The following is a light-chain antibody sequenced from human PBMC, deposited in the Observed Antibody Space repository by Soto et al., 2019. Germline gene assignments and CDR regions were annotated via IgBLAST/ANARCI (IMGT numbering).Light chain of an antibody. CDR1: SSDVGGYNY. J-gene: IGLJ3*02. CDR2: EVS. V-gene: IGLV2-14*01. CDR3: SSYTSNSTWV. Sequence: QSVLTQPPSVSGAPGQRVTISCTGTSSDVGGYNYVSWYQQHPGKAPKLMIYEVSNRPSGVSNRFSGSKSGNTASLTISGLQAEDEADYYCSSYTSNSTWVFGGGTKLTVL.